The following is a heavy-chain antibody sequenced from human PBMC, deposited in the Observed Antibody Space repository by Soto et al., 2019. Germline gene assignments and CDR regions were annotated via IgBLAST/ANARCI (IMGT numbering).Heavy chain of an antibody. CDR3: AKDLTIAAAPDRFDP. CDR2: ISYDGSNK. D-gene: IGHD6-13*01. J-gene: IGHJ5*02. V-gene: IGHV3-30*18. CDR1: GFTFSSYG. Sequence: QVQLVESGGGVVQPGRSLRLSCAASGFTFSSYGMHWVRQAPGKGLEWVAVISYDGSNKYYPESVKGRFTISRDNSKNTRYLQMNSLRAEDTAVYYCAKDLTIAAAPDRFDPWGQGTLVTVSS.